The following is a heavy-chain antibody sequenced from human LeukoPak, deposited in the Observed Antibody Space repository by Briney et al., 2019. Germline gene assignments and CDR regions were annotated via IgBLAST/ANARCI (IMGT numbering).Heavy chain of an antibody. D-gene: IGHD3-3*01. CDR1: GFTFSDYY. Sequence: GGSLRLSCAASGFTFSDYYMSWIRQAPGQGLEWVSYISSSGSTIYYADSVKGRFTISRDNAKNSLYLQMNSLRAEDTAVYYCARDIGHYDFWSGSRKNSDAFDIWSQGTMVTVSS. J-gene: IGHJ3*02. V-gene: IGHV3-11*04. CDR2: ISSSGSTI. CDR3: ARDIGHYDFWSGSRKNSDAFDI.